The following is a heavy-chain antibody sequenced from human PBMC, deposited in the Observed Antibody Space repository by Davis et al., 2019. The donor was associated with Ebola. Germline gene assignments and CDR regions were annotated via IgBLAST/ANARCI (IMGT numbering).Heavy chain of an antibody. J-gene: IGHJ4*02. CDR3: ARGSVVIAANDFFDY. V-gene: IGHV3-23*03. Sequence: PGGPLRLSCAGSGFIFGNYAMGWVRQAPGKGLEWVSGIYGGDTHYADSVKGRFTISRDNSKNTLYLRMNSLRAEDTAVYYCARGSVVIAANDFFDYWGQGTLVTVSS. D-gene: IGHD2-15*01. CDR1: GFIFGNYA. CDR2: IYGGDT.